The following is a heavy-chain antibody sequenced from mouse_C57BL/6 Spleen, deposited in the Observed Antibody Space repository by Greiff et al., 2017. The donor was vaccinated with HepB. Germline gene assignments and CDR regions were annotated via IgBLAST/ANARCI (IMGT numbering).Heavy chain of an antibody. D-gene: IGHD2-2*01. CDR3: ASTRASMVTTGYYAMDY. Sequence: EVQLQQSGPELVKPGASVKMSCKASGYTFTDYNMHWVKQSHGKSLEWIGYINPNNGGTSYNQKFKGKATLTVNKSSSTAYMELRSLTSEDSAVYYCASTRASMVTTGYYAMDYWGQGTSVTVSS. CDR1: GYTFTDYN. V-gene: IGHV1-22*01. CDR2: INPNNGGT. J-gene: IGHJ4*01.